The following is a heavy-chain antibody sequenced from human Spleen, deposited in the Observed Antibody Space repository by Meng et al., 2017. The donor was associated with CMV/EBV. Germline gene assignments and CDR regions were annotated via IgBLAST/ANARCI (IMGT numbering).Heavy chain of an antibody. Sequence: FTFSKYAMSWVRQAPGKGLEWVSVIYTGGGSTYYADSVKGRLTIYRDDSKNTVYLQMNSMRAEDTAVYYCAKGAGYCSSTSCYNWFDPWGQGTLVTVSS. CDR3: AKGAGYCSSTSCYNWFDP. CDR2: IYTGGGST. CDR1: FTFSKYA. D-gene: IGHD2-2*01. J-gene: IGHJ5*02. V-gene: IGHV3-23*03.